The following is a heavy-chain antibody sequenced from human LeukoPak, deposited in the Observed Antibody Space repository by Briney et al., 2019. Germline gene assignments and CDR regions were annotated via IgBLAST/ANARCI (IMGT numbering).Heavy chain of an antibody. J-gene: IGHJ6*02. CDR1: RFTFSNYW. D-gene: IGHD2-2*01. CDR3: VRDYQFIQEV. V-gene: IGHV3-74*01. CDR2: ISTDGKST. Sequence: GGSLRLSCVASRFTFSNYWMLWVRQAPGKGLMWVSLISTDGKSTRYAESVKGRFTISRDNAKNALYLQMDILRVEDTALYFCVRDYQFIQEVWGQGTTVTVSS.